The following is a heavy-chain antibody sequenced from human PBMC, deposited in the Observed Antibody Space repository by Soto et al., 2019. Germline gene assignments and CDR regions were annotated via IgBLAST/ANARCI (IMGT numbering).Heavy chain of an antibody. CDR2: IYYSGCT. D-gene: IGHD6-6*01. Sequence: QVQLQESGPGLVKPSQTLSLTCTVSGVSISSVGYYWSWIRQHLRKVLEWIGYIYYSGCTYYNPCLRSRVTRSVDTSKNQFSLKLSSVAAADTDVDDCARGGIVARQGFGYWGQGTLVTVSS. CDR3: ARGGIVARQGFGY. CDR1: GVSISSVGYY. J-gene: IGHJ4*02. V-gene: IGHV4-31*03.